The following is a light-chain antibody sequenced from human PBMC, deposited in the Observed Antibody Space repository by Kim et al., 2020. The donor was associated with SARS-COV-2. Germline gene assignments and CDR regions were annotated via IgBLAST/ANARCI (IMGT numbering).Light chain of an antibody. V-gene: IGKV1-27*01. J-gene: IGKJ3*01. Sequence: ASVGDRVTITCRASQGISNYLAWYQQKPGKVPKLLIYAASTLQSGVPSRFSGSGSGTDFTLTISSLQTEDVATYYCQKYNSAHQTFGPGTKVDIK. CDR2: AAS. CDR3: QKYNSAHQT. CDR1: QGISNY.